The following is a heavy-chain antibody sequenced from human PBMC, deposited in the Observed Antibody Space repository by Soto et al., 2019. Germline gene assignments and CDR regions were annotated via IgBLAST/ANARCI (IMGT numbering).Heavy chain of an antibody. CDR1: GYTFTSYA. D-gene: IGHD6-19*01. CDR3: ARDIGGSIAVAPVDY. CDR2: INAGNGNT. Sequence: ASVKVSCKASGYTFTSYAMHWVRQAPGQRLEWMGWINAGNGNTKYSQKFQGRVTITRDTSASTAYMELSSLRSEDTAVYYCARDIGGSIAVAPVDYWGQGTQVTVSS. J-gene: IGHJ4*02. V-gene: IGHV1-3*01.